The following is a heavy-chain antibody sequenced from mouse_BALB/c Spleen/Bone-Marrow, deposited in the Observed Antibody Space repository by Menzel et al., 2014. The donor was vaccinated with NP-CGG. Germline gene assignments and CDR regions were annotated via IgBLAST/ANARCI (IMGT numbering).Heavy chain of an antibody. Sequence: LVESGAGLVRPGASVKFSCKGSGYTFTDYAMHWVKQSHAKSLEWIGVISTYYGDASYNQKFKGKATMTVDKSSSTAYMELARLTSEDSAIYYCASGNYYYAMDYWGQGTSVTVSS. D-gene: IGHD2-1*01. V-gene: IGHV1S137*01. CDR2: ISTYYGDA. CDR1: GYTFTDYA. CDR3: ASGNYYYAMDY. J-gene: IGHJ4*01.